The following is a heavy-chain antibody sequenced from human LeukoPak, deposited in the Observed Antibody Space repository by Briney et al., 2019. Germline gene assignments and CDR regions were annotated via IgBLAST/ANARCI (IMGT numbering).Heavy chain of an antibody. J-gene: IGHJ4*02. CDR3: AMPKQLVLFGY. CDR1: GYTFIGYY. Sequence: ASVKVSCKASGYTFIGYYMHWVRQAPGQGLEWMGWINPNSGDTDYAQKFQGRVTMTRDTSISTAYLELSRLTSDDTAVYYCAMPKQLVLFGYWGQGTLVTVSS. CDR2: INPNSGDT. D-gene: IGHD6-13*01. V-gene: IGHV1-2*02.